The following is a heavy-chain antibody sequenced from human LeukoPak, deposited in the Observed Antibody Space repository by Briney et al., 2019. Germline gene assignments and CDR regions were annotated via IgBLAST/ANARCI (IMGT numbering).Heavy chain of an antibody. CDR3: VKEQSSGNYRTADF. J-gene: IGHJ4*02. CDR2: ITYDGITT. Sequence: GGSLRLSCAASGFTLSSCGMHWVRQAPGKGLEWVAVITYDGITTYFDDSVKGRFTNSRDTSKSMLYLQMNSLRPEDTAVYYCVKEQSSGNYRTADFWGQGTLVTVSS. D-gene: IGHD3-10*01. V-gene: IGHV3-30*18. CDR1: GFTLSSCG.